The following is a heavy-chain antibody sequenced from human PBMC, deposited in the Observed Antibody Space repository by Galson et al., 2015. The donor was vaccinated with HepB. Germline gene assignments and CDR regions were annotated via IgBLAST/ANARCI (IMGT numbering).Heavy chain of an antibody. D-gene: IGHD1-7*01. CDR3: ARDSRLELRLNNYFSYGMDV. Sequence: SVKVSCKASGYSFSNYGLSWIRQAPGPGLEWLGWFSGYDGSTNYAQKFQGRVTMTAAASTGTAYLGLRNLRSDDTTVYYCARDSRLELRLNNYFSYGMDVWGQGSAVTVSS. V-gene: IGHV1-18*01. CDR2: FSGYDGST. CDR1: GYSFSNYG. J-gene: IGHJ6*02.